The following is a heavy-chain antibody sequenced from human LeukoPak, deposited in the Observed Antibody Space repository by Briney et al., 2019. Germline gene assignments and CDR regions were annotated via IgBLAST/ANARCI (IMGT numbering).Heavy chain of an antibody. J-gene: IGHJ6*03. V-gene: IGHV3-21*01. D-gene: IGHD1-7*01. CDR3: ARDRAKLELRSPPGSYYYMDV. CDR1: GFTFSSYS. CDR2: ISSSSSYI. Sequence: GGSLRLSCAASGFTFSSYSMNWVRRAPGKGLEWVSSISSSSSYIYYADSVKGRFTISRDNAKNSLYLQMNSLRAEDTAVYYCARDRAKLELRSPPGSYYYMDVWGKGTTVTVSS.